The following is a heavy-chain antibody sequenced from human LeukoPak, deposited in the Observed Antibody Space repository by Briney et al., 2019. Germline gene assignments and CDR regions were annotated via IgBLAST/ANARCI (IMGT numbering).Heavy chain of an antibody. V-gene: IGHV4-38-2*02. J-gene: IGHJ5*02. CDR3: ARDGSYGSGSYYTGGWFDP. CDR1: GYSISSGYY. D-gene: IGHD3-10*01. CDR2: IYHSGST. Sequence: SETLSLTCTVSGYSISSGYYWGWIRQPPGKGLEWIGSIYHSGSTYYNPSLKSRVTISGDTSKNQFSLKLSSVTAADTAVYYCARDGSYGSGSYYTGGWFDPWGQGTLVTVSS.